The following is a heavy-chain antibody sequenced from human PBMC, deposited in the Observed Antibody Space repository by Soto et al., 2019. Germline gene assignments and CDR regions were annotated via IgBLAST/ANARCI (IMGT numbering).Heavy chain of an antibody. CDR3: ARGWFGLDV. CDR1: EFTFSGRS. V-gene: IGHV3-74*01. CDR2: IDKVGTDS. D-gene: IGHD3-10*01. J-gene: IGHJ6*04. Sequence: EVQLVESGGGLVQPGGSLRLSCATSEFTFSGRSVHWVRQAPGKGLVWVSGIDKVGTDSTYAHSVKGRFTRARDNAKNTVYLQLSTRRVEDTAVYYCARGWFGLDVWGKGTTVTVSS.